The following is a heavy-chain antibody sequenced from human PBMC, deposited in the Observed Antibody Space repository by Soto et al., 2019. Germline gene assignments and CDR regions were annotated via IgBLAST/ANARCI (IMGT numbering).Heavy chain of an antibody. V-gene: IGHV4-59*01. Sequence: SETLSLTCTVSGGSISSYYWSWIRQPPGKGLEWIGYIYYSGSTNYNPSLKSRVTISVDTSKNQFSLKLSSVTAADTAVYYCARETLAAAGFDYWGQGTLVTVSS. D-gene: IGHD6-13*01. J-gene: IGHJ4*02. CDR1: GGSISSYY. CDR2: IYYSGST. CDR3: ARETLAAAGFDY.